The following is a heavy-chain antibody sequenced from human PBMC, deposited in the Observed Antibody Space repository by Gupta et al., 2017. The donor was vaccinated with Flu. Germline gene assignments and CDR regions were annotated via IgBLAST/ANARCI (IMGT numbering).Heavy chain of an antibody. J-gene: IGHJ5*02. CDR3: AREGLAVAAYPFDL. CDR2: YRNKPNGYMT. D-gene: IGHD6-19*01. Sequence: APGKGLEWLGRYRNKPNGYMTEYAASVEGRFSISRDDSERSLYLQMNSLTIEDTAVYFCAREGLAVAAYPFDLWGQGALVTVAS. V-gene: IGHV3-72*01.